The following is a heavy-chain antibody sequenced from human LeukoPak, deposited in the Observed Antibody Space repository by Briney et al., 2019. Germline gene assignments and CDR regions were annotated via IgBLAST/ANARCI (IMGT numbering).Heavy chain of an antibody. CDR1: EYTFTDYY. J-gene: IGHJ6*03. V-gene: IGHV1-2*02. Sequence: ASVTVSCKASEYTFTDYYLHWVRQAPGQGLEWMGWINPNSGGTNYAQKFQGRVTMTRDTSIRTAYMELTRVRSDDTAVYYCAREGSYGPYYYYYYMDVWGKGTTVTVSS. CDR2: INPNSGGT. CDR3: AREGSYGPYYYYYYMDV. D-gene: IGHD5-18*01.